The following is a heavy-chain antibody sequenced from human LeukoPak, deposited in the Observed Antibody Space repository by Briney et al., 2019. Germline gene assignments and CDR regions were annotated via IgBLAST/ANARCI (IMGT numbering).Heavy chain of an antibody. V-gene: IGHV3-48*03. CDR2: ISSSGRSI. D-gene: IGHD3-22*01. CDR1: GFTFNIYE. CDR3: ARAFSSRGYKLGADY. J-gene: IGHJ4*02. Sequence: GGSLILSCAASGFTFNIYEMNWVRQAPGKGPEWNSYISSSGRSIYYADSVKGRFTISRDNAKNSLYLQMNSLRAEDTAVYYCARAFSSRGYKLGADYWGQGTLVTVSS.